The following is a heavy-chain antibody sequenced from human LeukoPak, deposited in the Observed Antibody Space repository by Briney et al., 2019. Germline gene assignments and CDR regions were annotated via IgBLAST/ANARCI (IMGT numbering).Heavy chain of an antibody. V-gene: IGHV4-39*01. CDR2: IYYSGST. D-gene: IGHD2-2*01. CDR3: ARPRDCSSTSCYPYYDFWSGRGAFDI. J-gene: IGHJ3*02. CDR1: GGSISSSSYY. Sequence: PSETLSLTCTVSGGSISSSSYYWGWIRQPPGKGLEWIGSIYYSGSTYYNPSLRSRVTISVDTSKNQFSLKLSSVTAADTAVYYCARPRDCSSTSCYPYYDFWSGRGAFDIWGQGTMVTVSP.